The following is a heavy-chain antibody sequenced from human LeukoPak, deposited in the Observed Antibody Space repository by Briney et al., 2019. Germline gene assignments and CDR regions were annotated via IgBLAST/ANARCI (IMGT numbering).Heavy chain of an antibody. J-gene: IGHJ6*03. CDR3: ARDRGGTVVTPTHYMDV. V-gene: IGHV1-69*04. D-gene: IGHD4-23*01. Sequence: SVKVSCKASGGTFSSYTISWVRQAPGQGLEWMGRIIPILGIANYAQKFQGRVTITADKSTSTAYMELSSLRSEDTAVYYCARDRGGTVVTPTHYMDVWGKGTTVTVSS. CDR1: GGTFSSYT. CDR2: IIPILGIA.